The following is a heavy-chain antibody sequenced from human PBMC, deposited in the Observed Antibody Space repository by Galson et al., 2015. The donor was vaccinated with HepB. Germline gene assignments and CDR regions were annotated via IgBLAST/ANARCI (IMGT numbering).Heavy chain of an antibody. J-gene: IGHJ6*02. V-gene: IGHV3-43D*03. D-gene: IGHD3-22*01. CDR2: ISWDGGST. CDR1: GFTFDDYA. Sequence: SLRLSCAASGFTFDDYAMHWVRQAPGKGLEWVSLISWDGGSTYYADSVKGRFTISRDNSKNSLYLQMNSLRAEDTALYYCAKASSGYSSLGYYGMDVWGQGTTVTVSS. CDR3: AKASSGYSSLGYYGMDV.